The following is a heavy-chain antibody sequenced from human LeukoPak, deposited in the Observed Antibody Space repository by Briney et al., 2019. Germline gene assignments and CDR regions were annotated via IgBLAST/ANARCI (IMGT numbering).Heavy chain of an antibody. J-gene: IGHJ4*02. CDR3: ARELITMVRGVIISRAFDY. D-gene: IGHD3-10*01. Sequence: SETLSLTCTVSGGSISSYYWSWIRQPPGQGREWIGYIYYSGSTNYNPSLKSRVTISVDTSKNQFSLKLSSVTAADTAVYYCARELITMVRGVIISRAFDYWGQGTLVTVSS. V-gene: IGHV4-59*01. CDR2: IYYSGST. CDR1: GGSISSYY.